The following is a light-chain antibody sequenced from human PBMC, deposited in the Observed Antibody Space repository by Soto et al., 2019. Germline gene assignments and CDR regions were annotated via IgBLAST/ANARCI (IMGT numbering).Light chain of an antibody. V-gene: IGKV4-1*01. J-gene: IGKJ4*01. CDR2: WAS. CDR3: QQHYTTPHT. CDR1: QRVLYSSNNKNY. Sequence: DIVMSKSPDSLAVSLGARATINCKSSQRVLYSSNNKNYLTWYQQKSGQPTKLLIYWASTRESGVPDRFSGSGSGTDFTLTISILQAEDVAVYYCQQHYTTPHTFGGGTKVEIK.